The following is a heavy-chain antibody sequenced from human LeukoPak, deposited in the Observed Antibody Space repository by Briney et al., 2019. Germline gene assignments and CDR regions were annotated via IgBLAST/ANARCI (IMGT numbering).Heavy chain of an antibody. J-gene: IGHJ4*02. D-gene: IGHD2-15*01. Sequence: PSETLSLTCTVSGGSISRYYWSWIRQPPGKGLEWIGYIYYSGSTNYNPSLKTRVTISVKTSKNQFSLKLSSVTAADTAVYYCARAFRDSFFDYWGQGTLVTVSS. CDR3: ARAFRDSFFDY. CDR2: IYYSGST. V-gene: IGHV4-59*01. CDR1: GGSISRYY.